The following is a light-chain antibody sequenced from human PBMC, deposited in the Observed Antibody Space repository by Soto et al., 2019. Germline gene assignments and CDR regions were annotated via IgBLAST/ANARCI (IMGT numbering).Light chain of an antibody. CDR2: DVT. V-gene: IGLV2-11*01. CDR1: SSDVGGYDY. J-gene: IGLJ1*01. CDR3: CSYAGSYTVYV. Sequence: QAVLTQPRSVSGSPGQSVTISCTGTSSDVGGYDYVSWYQQHPGKAPKLIIYDVTERPSGVPDRFSGSNSGNTASLTISGLLVKDEAYYSCCSYAGSYTVYVLGAGTKLTLL.